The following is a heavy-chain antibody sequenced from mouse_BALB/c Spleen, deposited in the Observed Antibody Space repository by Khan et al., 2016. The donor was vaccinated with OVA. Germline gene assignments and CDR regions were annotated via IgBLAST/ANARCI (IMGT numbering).Heavy chain of an antibody. CDR2: ISYSGNT. CDR3: ARVYGGDFDY. D-gene: IGHD1-1*01. CDR1: GYSITTDYA. V-gene: IGHV3-2*02. Sequence: QLEESGPGLVKPSQSLSLTCTVTGYSITTDYAWNWIRQFPGNKLEWMGYISYSGNTKYNPSLKSRIPITRDTSKNQFFLQLKSVTTEDTARYYCARVYGGDFDYWGQGTTLTVSS. J-gene: IGHJ2*01.